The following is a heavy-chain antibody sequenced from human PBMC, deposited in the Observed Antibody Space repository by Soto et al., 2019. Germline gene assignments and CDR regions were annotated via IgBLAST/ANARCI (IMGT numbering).Heavy chain of an antibody. V-gene: IGHV3-73*01. J-gene: IGHJ5*02. CDR1: GFAFSAYA. Sequence: LRLSCAASGFAFSAYAMSWVRQAPGKGLEWVGRIRSKANSYATAYAASVKGRFTISRDDSKNTAYLQMNSLKTEDTAVYYCTRSAYGGLLYWFDPWGQGTLVTVSS. D-gene: IGHD4-17*01. CDR2: IRSKANSYAT. CDR3: TRSAYGGLLYWFDP.